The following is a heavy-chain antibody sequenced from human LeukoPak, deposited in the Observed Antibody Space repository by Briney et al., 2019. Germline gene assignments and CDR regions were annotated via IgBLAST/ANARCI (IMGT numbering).Heavy chain of an antibody. D-gene: IGHD3-10*01. CDR1: GFTFTSSA. Sequence: SVKVSCKASGFTFTSSAMQWVRQARGQRLEWIGWIVVGSGNTNYAQKFQERITITRDMSTSTAYMELSSLRSEDTAVYYCALWFAELSIDYWGQGTLVTVSS. J-gene: IGHJ4*02. CDR3: ALWFAELSIDY. V-gene: IGHV1-58*02. CDR2: IVVGSGNT.